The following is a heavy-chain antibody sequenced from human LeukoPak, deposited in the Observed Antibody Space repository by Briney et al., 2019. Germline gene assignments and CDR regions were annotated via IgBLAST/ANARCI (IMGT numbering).Heavy chain of an antibody. V-gene: IGHV1-2*02. CDR2: INPNSGGT. Sequence: ASVKVSCKASGYTFTGYYMHWVRQAPGQGLEWMGWINPNSGGTNYAQKFQGRVTMTRDTSISTAYMELSRLRSDDTAVYYCATVLGLGYAFDIWGQGTMVTVSS. CDR1: GYTFTGYY. CDR3: ATVLGLGYAFDI. J-gene: IGHJ3*02. D-gene: IGHD3-16*01.